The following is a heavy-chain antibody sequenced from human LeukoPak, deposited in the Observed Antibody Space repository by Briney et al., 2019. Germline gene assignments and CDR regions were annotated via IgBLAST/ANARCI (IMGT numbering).Heavy chain of an antibody. CDR2: INPNSGGT. CDR1: GYTFTGYY. CDR3: ARDLGGGNNGMDY. D-gene: IGHD1/OR15-1a*01. J-gene: IGHJ4*02. Sequence: GASVKDSCKASGYTFTGYYMHWVRQAPGQGLEWMGWINPNSGGTNYAQKFQGRVTMTRDTSISTAYMELSRLRSDDTAVYYCARDLGGGNNGMDYWGQGTLVTVSS. V-gene: IGHV1-2*02.